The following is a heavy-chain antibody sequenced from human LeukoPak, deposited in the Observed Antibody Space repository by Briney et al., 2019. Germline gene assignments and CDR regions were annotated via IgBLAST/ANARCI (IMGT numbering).Heavy chain of an antibody. V-gene: IGHV4-39*07. CDR3: ARGYYDSSGYYNYFDY. Sequence: PSETLSLTCTVSGGSISSSSYYWGWIRQPPGKGLEWIGSIYYSGCTYYNPSLKSRVTISIDTSKNQFSLKLSSVTAADTAVYYCARGYYDSSGYYNYFDYWGQGSLVTVSS. J-gene: IGHJ4*02. D-gene: IGHD3-22*01. CDR2: IYYSGCT. CDR1: GGSISSSSYY.